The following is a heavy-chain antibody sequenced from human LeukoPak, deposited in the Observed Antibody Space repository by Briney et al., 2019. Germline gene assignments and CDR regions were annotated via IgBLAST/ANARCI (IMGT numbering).Heavy chain of an antibody. CDR1: GGSIGSYY. Sequence: SETRSLTCTVSGGSIGSYYWSWIRQPPGKGLEWIGYIFYSGSTNYNPSLKSRVTISVDTSKNQFSLKLSSVTAADTAVYYCARDRDYYDSSGYYAHAFDIWGQGTMVTVSS. J-gene: IGHJ3*02. CDR3: ARDRDYYDSSGYYAHAFDI. CDR2: IFYSGST. V-gene: IGHV4-59*01. D-gene: IGHD3-22*01.